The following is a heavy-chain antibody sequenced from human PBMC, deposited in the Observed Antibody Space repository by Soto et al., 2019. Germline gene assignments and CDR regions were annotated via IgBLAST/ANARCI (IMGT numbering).Heavy chain of an antibody. CDR1: GGTFSSYA. Sequence: QVQLVQSGAEVKKPGSSVKVSCKASGGTFSSYAISWVRQAPGQGLEWMGGIIPIFGTANYAQKFQGRVTITADEXMSXAXMELSSLRSEDTAVYYCARVTRDQIAAALYYYGMDVWGQGTTVTVSS. J-gene: IGHJ6*02. CDR2: IIPIFGTA. CDR3: ARVTRDQIAAALYYYGMDV. V-gene: IGHV1-69*12. D-gene: IGHD6-13*01.